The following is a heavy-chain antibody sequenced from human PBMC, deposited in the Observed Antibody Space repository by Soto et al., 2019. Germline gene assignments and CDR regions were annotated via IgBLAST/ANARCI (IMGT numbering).Heavy chain of an antibody. CDR1: GFSLTTGRMG. Sequence: QVTLRESGPVLLKPTETLTLTCNVSGFSLTTGRMGVSWIRQPPGKALEWLAHIFSDAERSYSTSLQGRLTISTDGSGSQVVLIMTTMGPVDTGTYFCVRMNADSYSDYYALDVWGQGTTVTVSS. CDR2: IFSDAER. CDR3: VRMNADSYSDYYALDV. J-gene: IGHJ6*02. V-gene: IGHV2-26*01. D-gene: IGHD3-22*01.